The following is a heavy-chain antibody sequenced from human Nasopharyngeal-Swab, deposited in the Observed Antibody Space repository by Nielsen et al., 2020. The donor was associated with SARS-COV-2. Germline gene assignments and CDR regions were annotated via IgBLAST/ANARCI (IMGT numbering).Heavy chain of an antibody. V-gene: IGHV1-18*01. Sequence: ASVNVSCKASGYTFTSYGISWVRQAPAQGLEWMGWISAYNGNTNYAQKLQGRVTMTTDTSTSTAYMELRSLRSDDTAVYYCAREARYCSGGSCYLPPDYWGQGTLVTVSS. J-gene: IGHJ4*02. CDR1: GYTFTSYG. CDR2: ISAYNGNT. D-gene: IGHD2-15*01. CDR3: AREARYCSGGSCYLPPDY.